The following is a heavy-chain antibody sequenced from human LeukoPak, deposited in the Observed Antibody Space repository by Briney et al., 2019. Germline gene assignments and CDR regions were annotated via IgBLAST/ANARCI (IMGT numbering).Heavy chain of an antibody. Sequence: GASVKVSCKASGGTFSSYAISWVRQAPGQGLEWMGRIIPILGIANYAQKFQGRVTITADKSMSTAYMELSSLRSEETAVYYCARDQGSNPPYGMDVWGQGTTVTVSS. V-gene: IGHV1-69*04. J-gene: IGHJ6*02. CDR2: IIPILGIA. CDR3: ARDQGSNPPYGMDV. CDR1: GGTFSSYA. D-gene: IGHD4-11*01.